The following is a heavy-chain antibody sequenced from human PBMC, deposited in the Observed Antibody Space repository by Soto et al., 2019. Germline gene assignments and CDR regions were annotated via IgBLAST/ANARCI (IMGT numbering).Heavy chain of an antibody. CDR3: ARRRGVGGSWFFDY. D-gene: IGHD6-13*01. CDR2: IYYSGST. CDR1: GGSVNTYY. V-gene: IGHV4-39*01. J-gene: IGHJ4*02. Sequence: SETLSLTCTVSGGSVNTYYWGWIRQPPGKVLEWIASIYYSGSTYYNPSLKSRVIISVDTSKNQFSLKLNSVTAADTAVYYCARRRGVGGSWFFDYWGQGTLVTVSS.